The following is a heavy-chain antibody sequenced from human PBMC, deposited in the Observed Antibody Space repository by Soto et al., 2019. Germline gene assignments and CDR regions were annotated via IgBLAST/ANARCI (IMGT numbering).Heavy chain of an antibody. D-gene: IGHD2-15*01. CDR1: GFTVSSNY. V-gene: IGHV3-66*01. CDR3: ARVTCSGGSCYEGYFDY. CDR2: IYSGGST. J-gene: IGHJ4*02. Sequence: PGGSLRLSCAASGFTVSSNYMSWVRQAPGKGLEWVSVIYSGGSTYYADSVKGRFTISRDNSKNTLYLQMNSLRAEDTAVYYCARVTCSGGSCYEGYFDYWGQGTLVTVSS.